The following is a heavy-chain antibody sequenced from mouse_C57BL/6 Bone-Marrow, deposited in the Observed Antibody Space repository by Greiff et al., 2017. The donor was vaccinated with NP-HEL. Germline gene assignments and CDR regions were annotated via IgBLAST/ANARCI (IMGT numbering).Heavy chain of an antibody. Sequence: VQLQQSGPELVKPGASVKISCKASGYTFTDYYMNWVKQSHGKSLEWIGDINPNNGGTSYNQKFKGKATLTVDKSSSTAYMELRSLTSEDSAVYYCGLYYDYRFAYWGQGTLVTVSA. CDR2: INPNNGGT. V-gene: IGHV1-26*01. CDR3: GLYYDYRFAY. J-gene: IGHJ3*01. CDR1: GYTFTDYY. D-gene: IGHD2-4*01.